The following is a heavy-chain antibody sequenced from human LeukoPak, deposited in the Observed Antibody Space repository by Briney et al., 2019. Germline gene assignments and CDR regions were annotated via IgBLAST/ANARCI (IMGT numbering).Heavy chain of an antibody. CDR1: GFTFSSYA. V-gene: IGHV3-23*01. J-gene: IGHJ4*02. D-gene: IGHD6-6*01. CDR3: AKETSSSFDY. Sequence: GGSLRLSCAASGFTFSSYAMNWVRQAPGKGLEWVAGISNSGGSTYYADSVKGRFTISRDNSKNTLYLQMNSLRAEDTAVYYCAKETSSSFDYWGQGTLVTVSS. CDR2: ISNSGGST.